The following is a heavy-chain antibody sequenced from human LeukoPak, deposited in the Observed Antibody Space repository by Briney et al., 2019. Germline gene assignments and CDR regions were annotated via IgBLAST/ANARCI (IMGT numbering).Heavy chain of an antibody. Sequence: PGGSLRLSCAASGFTFSSYWMSWVRQAPGKGLEWVANIKQDGSEKYYVDSVKGRFTISRDNAKNSLYLQMTNLRAEDTAIYYCAKREDYNPNYSVDFNYWGQETLVTVSS. J-gene: IGHJ4*02. D-gene: IGHD1-14*01. V-gene: IGHV3-7*03. CDR2: IKQDGSEK. CDR1: GFTFSSYW. CDR3: AKREDYNPNYSVDFNY.